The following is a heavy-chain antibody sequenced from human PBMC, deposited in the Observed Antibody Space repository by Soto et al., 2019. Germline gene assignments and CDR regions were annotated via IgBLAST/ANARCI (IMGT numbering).Heavy chain of an antibody. CDR3: ARNSHLGDLSLGY. V-gene: IGHV4-31*03. D-gene: IGHD3-16*02. J-gene: IGHJ4*02. CDR1: GGSINSVDYY. Sequence: QVQLQESGPGLVKPSQTLSLTCPVSGGSINSVDYYWSWIRQHPGKGLEWIGYVRYGGRTYYEPSLKSRVTISVDTSKNEIALNLRSVTAADTAVYYCARNSHLGDLSLGYWGQGTLVTVSS. CDR2: VRYGGRT.